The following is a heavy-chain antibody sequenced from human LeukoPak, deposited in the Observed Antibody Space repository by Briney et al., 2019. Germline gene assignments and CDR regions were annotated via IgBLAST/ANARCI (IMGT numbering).Heavy chain of an antibody. D-gene: IGHD3-10*01. CDR1: GYTFTSYY. Sequence: ASVKVSCKASGYTFTSYYMHWVRQAPGQGLEWMGIINPSGGSTSYAQKFQGRVTMTRDMSTSTAYMELRSLRSDDTAVYYCARDGTILLWFGESRKYIDYWGQGTLVTVSS. J-gene: IGHJ4*02. CDR3: ARDGTILLWFGESRKYIDY. V-gene: IGHV1-46*01. CDR2: INPSGGST.